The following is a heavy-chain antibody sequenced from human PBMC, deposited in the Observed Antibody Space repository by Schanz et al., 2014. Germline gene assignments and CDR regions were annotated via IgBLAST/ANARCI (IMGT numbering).Heavy chain of an antibody. V-gene: IGHV3-30-3*01. D-gene: IGHD3-3*01. CDR1: RFTISRNP. CDR3: ARQPGRITVSGVVSNWFDP. Sequence: QVHLVESGGGVVQPGRSLRLSCTGSRFTISRNPIHWVRQAPGKGLERVPIICYETRQFYADCVKGRFTISRDNSKNTLYLQMNSLRVEDTAVYYCARQPGRITVSGVVSNWFDPWGQGTLVTVSS. CDR2: ICYETRQ. J-gene: IGHJ5*02.